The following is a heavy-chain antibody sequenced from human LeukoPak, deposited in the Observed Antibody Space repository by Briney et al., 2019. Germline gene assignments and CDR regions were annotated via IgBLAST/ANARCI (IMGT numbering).Heavy chain of an antibody. J-gene: IGHJ4*02. V-gene: IGHV3-21*01. Sequence: GGSLRLSCAASGFTFSSYSMNWVRQAPGKGLEWVSSISSSSSYIYCADSVKGRFTISRDNAKNSLYLQMNSLRAEDTAVYYCARDMGGVVVAAVHSNYFDYWGQGTLVTVSS. D-gene: IGHD2-15*01. CDR2: ISSSSSYI. CDR1: GFTFSSYS. CDR3: ARDMGGVVVAAVHSNYFDY.